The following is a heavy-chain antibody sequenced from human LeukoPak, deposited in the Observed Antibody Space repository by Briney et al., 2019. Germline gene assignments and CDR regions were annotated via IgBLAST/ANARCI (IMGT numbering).Heavy chain of an antibody. CDR3: ARGDSMITFGGVIVITPLDY. D-gene: IGHD3-16*02. CDR1: GGTFSSYA. V-gene: IGHV1-69*05. Sequence: SVKVSCKASGGTFSSYAISWVRQAPGQGLEWMGGIIPIFGTANYAQKFQGRVTITTDESTSTAYMELSSLRSEDTAVYYCARGDSMITFGGVIVITPLDYWGQGTLVTVSS. CDR2: IIPIFGTA. J-gene: IGHJ4*02.